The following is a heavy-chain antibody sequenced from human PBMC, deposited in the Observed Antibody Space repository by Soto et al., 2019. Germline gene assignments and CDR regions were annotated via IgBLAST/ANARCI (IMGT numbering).Heavy chain of an antibody. CDR2: ISGSGGST. CDR3: AKVKPPPHSLTVVAATYDAFDI. D-gene: IGHD2-15*01. CDR1: GFTFSSYA. V-gene: IGHV3-23*01. Sequence: GGSLRLSCAASGFTFSSYAMSWVRQAPGKGLEWVSAISGSGGSTYYADSVKGRFTISRDNSKNTLYLQMNSLRAEDTAVYYCAKVKPPPHSLTVVAATYDAFDIWGQGTMVTVSS. J-gene: IGHJ3*02.